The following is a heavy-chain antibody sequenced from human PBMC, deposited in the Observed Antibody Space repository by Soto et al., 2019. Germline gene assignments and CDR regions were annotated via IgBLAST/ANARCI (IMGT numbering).Heavy chain of an antibody. Sequence: PSETLSLTCAVYGGSFSGYYWSWIRQPPGKGLEWIGEINHSGSTNYNPSLKSRVTISVDTSKNQFSLKLSSVTAADTAVYYCARGRLRKEFDYWGQGTLVTVSS. J-gene: IGHJ4*02. CDR3: ARGRLRKEFDY. D-gene: IGHD3-16*01. CDR2: INHSGST. CDR1: GGSFSGYY. V-gene: IGHV4-34*01.